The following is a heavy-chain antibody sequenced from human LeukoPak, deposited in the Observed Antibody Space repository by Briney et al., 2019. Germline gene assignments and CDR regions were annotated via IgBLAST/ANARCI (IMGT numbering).Heavy chain of an antibody. CDR1: GFTFSSYA. Sequence: PGGSLRLSCAASGFTFSSYAMSWVRQAPGKGLEWVSAISGSGGSTYYADSVKGRFTISRGDSKNTLYLQMNSLRAEDTAIYYCARSRDGYIHGLEYWGRGTLVIVS. D-gene: IGHD5-24*01. CDR2: ISGSGGST. CDR3: ARSRDGYIHGLEY. V-gene: IGHV3-23*01. J-gene: IGHJ4*02.